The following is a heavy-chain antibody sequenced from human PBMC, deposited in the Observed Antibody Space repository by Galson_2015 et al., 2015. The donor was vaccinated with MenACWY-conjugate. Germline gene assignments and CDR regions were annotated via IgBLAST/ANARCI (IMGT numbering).Heavy chain of an antibody. J-gene: IGHJ4*02. CDR2: IYPGDSGT. V-gene: IGHV5-51*01. CDR3: AGQATSGQLYNDFDY. CDR1: GYSFTNYW. Sequence: QSGAEVKKPGESLEISCKGSGYSFTNYWIGWVRQMPGKGLEWMGIIYPGDSGTRYSPSFQGQVTISADKSISTAYLQWRSLKASDTAMYYCAGQATSGQLYNDFDYWGQGTLVTVSS. D-gene: IGHD5-24*01.